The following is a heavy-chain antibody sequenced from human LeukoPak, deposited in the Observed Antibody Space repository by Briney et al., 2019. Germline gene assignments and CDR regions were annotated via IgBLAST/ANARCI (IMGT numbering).Heavy chain of an antibody. V-gene: IGHV3-23*01. CDR3: ASRNSAIVSFYDS. CDR2: ISGSTGST. Sequence: GGSLRLSCAASGFTFSNYAMNWVRQAPGKGLEWVSLISGSTGSTYYADSVKGRFSISRDNSKNTLFLQMNTLTAEDTAVYYCASRNSAIVSFYDSWGQGTLVTVSS. D-gene: IGHD5-18*01. CDR1: GFTFSNYA. J-gene: IGHJ4*02.